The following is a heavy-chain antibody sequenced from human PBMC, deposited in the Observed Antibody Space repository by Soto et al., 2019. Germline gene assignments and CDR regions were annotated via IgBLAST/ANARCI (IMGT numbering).Heavy chain of an antibody. CDR1: GFTFSSYA. CDR2: ISGSGGST. D-gene: IGHD3-22*01. J-gene: IGHJ4*02. V-gene: IGHV3-23*01. Sequence: LRLSCAASGFTFSSYAMSWVRQAPGKGLEWVSAISGSGGSTYYADSVKGRFTISRDNSKNTLYLQMNSLRAEDTAVYYCAKDGRYYYDSSGPSGYFDYWGQGTLVTVSS. CDR3: AKDGRYYYDSSGPSGYFDY.